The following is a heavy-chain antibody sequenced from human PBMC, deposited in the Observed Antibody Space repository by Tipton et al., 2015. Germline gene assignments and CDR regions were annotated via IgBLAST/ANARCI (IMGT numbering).Heavy chain of an antibody. D-gene: IGHD2-8*01. CDR3: AALRGVYGLAMNGWFES. Sequence: TLSLTCNVSDGSFRSRNFYVNWIRHHPRKGLEWIGYINFGGSTYGNPSLSGRVFMSVGPPENQFSLNLTSVTAADTAVYHCAALRGVYGLAMNGWFESWGQGLQVTVSS. CDR2: INFGGST. V-gene: IGHV4-31*03. J-gene: IGHJ5*01. CDR1: DGSFRSRNFY.